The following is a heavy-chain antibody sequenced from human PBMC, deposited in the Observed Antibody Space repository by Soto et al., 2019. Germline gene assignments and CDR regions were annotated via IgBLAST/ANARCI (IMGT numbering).Heavy chain of an antibody. J-gene: IGHJ4*02. D-gene: IGHD3-9*01. CDR2: ISGSGGST. V-gene: IGHV3-23*01. CDR1: GGPFSSYA. CDR3: AKDRYFDWFHNLDY. Sequence: GGSMRHRCASCGGPFSSYARSLVRTAPGKGLEWVSAISGSGGSTYYADSVKGRFTISRDNSKNTLYLQMNSLRAEDTAVYYCAKDRYFDWFHNLDYWGQGTPVTVSS.